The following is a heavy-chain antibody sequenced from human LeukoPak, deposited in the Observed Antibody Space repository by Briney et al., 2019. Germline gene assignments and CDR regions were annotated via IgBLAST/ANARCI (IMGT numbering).Heavy chain of an antibody. Sequence: ASVKVSCKASGYTFTSYYMHWVRQAPGQGLEWMGIINPSGGSTSYAQKFQGRVTITTDESTSTAYMELSSLRSEDTAVYYCARAPGPMDVWGKGTTVTVSS. CDR1: GYTFTSYY. CDR2: INPSGGST. J-gene: IGHJ6*03. V-gene: IGHV1-46*01. CDR3: ARAPGPMDV.